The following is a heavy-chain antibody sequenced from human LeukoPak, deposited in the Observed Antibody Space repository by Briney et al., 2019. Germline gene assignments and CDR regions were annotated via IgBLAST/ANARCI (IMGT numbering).Heavy chain of an antibody. V-gene: IGHV1-8*01. CDR3: ARGSPLHGSYYDFWSGYPTYYYYYYGMDV. J-gene: IGHJ6*02. CDR2: MNPNSGNT. D-gene: IGHD3-3*01. Sequence: GASVKVSCKASGYTFTSYDIHWVRQATGQGLEWMGWMNPNSGNTGYAQKLQGRVTMTRNTSISTAHMELSSLRSEDTAVYYCARGSPLHGSYYDFWSGYPTYYYYYYGMDVWGQGTTVTVSS. CDR1: GYTFTSYD.